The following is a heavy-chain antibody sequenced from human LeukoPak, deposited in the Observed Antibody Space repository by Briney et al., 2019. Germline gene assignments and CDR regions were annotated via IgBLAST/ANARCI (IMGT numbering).Heavy chain of an antibody. Sequence: SEILSLTCAVYGGSFSGYYWSWIRQPPGKGLEWIGEINHRGIIDYNPSLKGRVTISVDTSKNHFSLKLSSVTAADTAVYYCARGFCSSTSCDASDAFDVWGQGTMVTVSS. D-gene: IGHD2-2*01. CDR2: INHRGII. J-gene: IGHJ3*01. CDR1: GGSFSGYY. CDR3: ARGFCSSTSCDASDAFDV. V-gene: IGHV4-34*01.